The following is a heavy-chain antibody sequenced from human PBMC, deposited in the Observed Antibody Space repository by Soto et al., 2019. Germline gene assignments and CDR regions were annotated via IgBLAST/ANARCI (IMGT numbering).Heavy chain of an antibody. CDR1: GFPFSSYA. J-gene: IGHJ4*02. CDR3: AKAGGYSGYDPSRY. CDR2: ISGSGGST. D-gene: IGHD5-12*01. Sequence: GGSLRLSCAASGFPFSSYAMSWVRQAPGKGLEWVSAISGSGGSTYYADSVKGRFTISRDNSKNTLYLQMNSLRAEDTAVYYCAKAGGYSGYDPSRYWGQGTLVTVSS. V-gene: IGHV3-23*01.